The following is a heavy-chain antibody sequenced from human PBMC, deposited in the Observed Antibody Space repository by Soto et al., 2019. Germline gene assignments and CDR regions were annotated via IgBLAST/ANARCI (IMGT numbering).Heavy chain of an antibody. V-gene: IGHV1-69*06. J-gene: IGHJ6*02. CDR2: IIPIFGTA. Sequence: QVQLVQSGAEVKKPGSSVKVSCKASGGTFSSYAISWVRQAPGQGLEWMGGIIPIFGTANYAQKFQGRVTIIADKSTSTAYMELSSLISEDTAVYYCARDQCSSTSCYPYYYYYGMDVWGQGTTVTVSS. CDR1: GGTFSSYA. CDR3: ARDQCSSTSCYPYYYYYGMDV. D-gene: IGHD2-2*01.